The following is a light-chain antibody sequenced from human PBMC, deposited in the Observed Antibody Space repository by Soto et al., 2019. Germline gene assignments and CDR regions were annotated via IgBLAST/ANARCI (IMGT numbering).Light chain of an antibody. Sequence: DIQMTQSPSTLSASVGDRVTITCRASQSISYWLAWYQQKPGKAPKVLIYEASTLKSGVPSRFSGSGSGTEFTLTISSLQPDDFATYYCQHYNSYSEAFGQGTKVDIK. J-gene: IGKJ1*01. V-gene: IGKV1-5*03. CDR2: EAS. CDR1: QSISYW. CDR3: QHYNSYSEA.